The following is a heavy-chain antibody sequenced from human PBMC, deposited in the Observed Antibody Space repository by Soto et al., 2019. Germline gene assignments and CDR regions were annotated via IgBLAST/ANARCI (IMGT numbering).Heavy chain of an antibody. Sequence: QVQLQQWGAGLLKPSETLSLTCAVYGGSFSGYYWSWIRQPPGKGLEWIGEINHSGSTNYNPSLNIRVTISVDTSRNQFSLKLSSVTAADTAVYYCARVYCSSSSCYIDYWGQGTLVTVSS. CDR3: ARVYCSSSSCYIDY. CDR1: GGSFSGYY. J-gene: IGHJ4*02. CDR2: INHSGST. D-gene: IGHD2-2*02. V-gene: IGHV4-34*01.